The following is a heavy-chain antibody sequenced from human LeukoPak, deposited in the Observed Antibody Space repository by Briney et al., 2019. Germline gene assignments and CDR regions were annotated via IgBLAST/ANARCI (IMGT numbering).Heavy chain of an antibody. CDR2: IYSGGST. CDR1: GFTVNSNY. V-gene: IGHV3-53*05. CDR3: ARDLNIVVVTAPLDY. D-gene: IGHD2-21*02. J-gene: IGHJ4*02. Sequence: GGSLRLSCAASGFTVNSNYMSWVRQAPGKGLEWVSVIYSGGSTYYADSVKGRFTISRDNSKNTLYLQMNSLRAEDTAVYYCARDLNIVVVTAPLDYWGQGTLVTVSS.